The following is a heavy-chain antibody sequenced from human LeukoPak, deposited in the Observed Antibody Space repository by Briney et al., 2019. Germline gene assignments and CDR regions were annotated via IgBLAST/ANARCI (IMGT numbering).Heavy chain of an antibody. CDR3: ARQGVVPNKAGWYFDL. J-gene: IGHJ2*01. Sequence: PSETLSLTCIVSGGSMSSTDHFWGWIRQPPEKGLEWIGSFYYTGTIFYSPSLESRGTISIDTSKNQFSLKIRSVTAADTAVYYCARQGVVPNKAGWYFDLWGSGALVTVSS. CDR2: FYYTGTI. D-gene: IGHD3-10*01. V-gene: IGHV4-39*01. CDR1: GGSMSSTDHF.